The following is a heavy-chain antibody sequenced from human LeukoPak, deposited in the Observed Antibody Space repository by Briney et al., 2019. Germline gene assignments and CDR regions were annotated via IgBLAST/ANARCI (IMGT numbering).Heavy chain of an antibody. J-gene: IGHJ6*03. CDR3: AREIWSSSFDYMDV. Sequence: ASETLSLTCTVSGGSISSYYWSWIRRPPGKGLEWIGYIYYSGSTNYNPSLKSRVTISVDTSKNQFSLKLSSVTAADTAVYYCAREIWSSSFDYMDVWGKGTTVTVSS. V-gene: IGHV4-59*01. D-gene: IGHD3-3*01. CDR2: IYYSGST. CDR1: GGSISSYY.